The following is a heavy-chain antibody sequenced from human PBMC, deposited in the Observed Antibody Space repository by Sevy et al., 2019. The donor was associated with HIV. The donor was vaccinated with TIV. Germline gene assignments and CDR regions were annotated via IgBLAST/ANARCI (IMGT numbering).Heavy chain of an antibody. J-gene: IGHJ4*02. V-gene: IGHV3-30*03. Sequence: GESLKISCAASGFTFSSYGMHWVRQAPGKGLEWVAVISYDGSNKYYADSVKGRFTISRDNSKNTLYLQMNSLRAEDTAVYYCATLCGGDCYLDYWGQGTLVTVSS. CDR1: GFTFSSYG. D-gene: IGHD2-21*01. CDR2: ISYDGSNK. CDR3: ATLCGGDCYLDY.